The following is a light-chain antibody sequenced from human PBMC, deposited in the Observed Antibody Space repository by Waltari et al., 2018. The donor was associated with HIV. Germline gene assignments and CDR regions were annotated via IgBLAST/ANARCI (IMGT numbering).Light chain of an antibody. CDR2: WAT. J-gene: IGKJ2*01. V-gene: IGKV4-1*01. CDR3: QQYYSTPYT. Sequence: DIVMTQSPDSLAVPLGERATITCNSSQTVLYSFNKKNFLSWYQQKPGQPPKLLISWATTRDSGVPDRFSGSGSGTDFTLTVSSLQAEDVAFYYCQQYYSTPYTFGRGTKV. CDR1: QTVLYSFNKKNF.